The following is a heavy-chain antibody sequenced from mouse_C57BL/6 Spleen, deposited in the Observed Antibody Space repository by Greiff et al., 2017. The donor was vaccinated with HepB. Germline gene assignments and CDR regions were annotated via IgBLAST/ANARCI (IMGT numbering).Heavy chain of an antibody. J-gene: IGHJ3*01. V-gene: IGHV1-61*01. Sequence: QVQLQQPGAELVRPGSSVKLSCKASGYTFTSYRMDWVKQRPGQGLEWIGNIYPSDSETHYNQKFKDKATLTVDKSSSTAYMQLSRLTSEDSAVYYCARSGDYDEGFAYWGQGTLVTVSA. D-gene: IGHD2-4*01. CDR1: GYTFTSYR. CDR3: ARSGDYDEGFAY. CDR2: IYPSDSET.